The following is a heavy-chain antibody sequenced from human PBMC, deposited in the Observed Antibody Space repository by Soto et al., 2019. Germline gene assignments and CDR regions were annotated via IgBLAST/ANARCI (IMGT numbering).Heavy chain of an antibody. D-gene: IGHD3-22*01. CDR1: GFTFSSYA. CDR3: ARGAVGDSSGYYYGPVEYFQH. CDR2: ISGSGGST. Sequence: GGSLRLSCAASGFTFSSYAMSWVRQAPGKGLEWVSGISGSGGSTYYADSVKGRFTISRDNSKNTLYLQMNSLRAEDTAAYYCARGAVGDSSGYYYGPVEYFQHWGQGTLVTVSS. J-gene: IGHJ1*01. V-gene: IGHV3-23*01.